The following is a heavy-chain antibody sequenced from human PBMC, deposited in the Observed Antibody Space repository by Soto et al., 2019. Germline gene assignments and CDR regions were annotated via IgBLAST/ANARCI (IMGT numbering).Heavy chain of an antibody. J-gene: IGHJ4*02. D-gene: IGHD4-17*01. CDR1: GGTFSSYA. V-gene: IGHV1-69*01. CDR2: VIPIFGTQ. CDR3: AGREGRWREGPFAY. Sequence: QVQLVQSGAEVKKPGSSVKVSCKASGGTFSSYAISWGRQAPGQGLEWMGGVIPIFGTQNYAQKFQGRVTITADESTSTAYMELSSLRSEDTAVYYCAGREGRWREGPFAYWGQGTLVTVSS.